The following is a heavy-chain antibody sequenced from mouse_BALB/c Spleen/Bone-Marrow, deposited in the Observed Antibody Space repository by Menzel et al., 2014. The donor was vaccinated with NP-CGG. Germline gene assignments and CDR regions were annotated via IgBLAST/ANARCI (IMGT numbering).Heavy chain of an antibody. J-gene: IGHJ3*01. CDR1: GFSFNSYG. CDR3: ARHAYYDQTEVSFVY. CDR2: ISGGGSYT. D-gene: IGHD2-4*01. V-gene: IGHV5-9-2*01. Sequence: EGNVVESGGGLVKSGGSLKLPCAASGFSFNSYGMSWVRQTPEKRLEWVATISGGGSYTFYPDSVKGRFTISRDNAKNILCLQLSSLRSEDTALYYCARHAYYDQTEVSFVYWGQGTLVPVSA.